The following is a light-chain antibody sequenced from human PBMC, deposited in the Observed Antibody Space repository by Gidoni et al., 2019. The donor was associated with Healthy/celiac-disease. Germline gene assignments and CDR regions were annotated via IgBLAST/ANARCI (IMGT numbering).Light chain of an antibody. V-gene: IGLV2-14*01. J-gene: IGLJ3*02. CDR1: SSDVGGYNY. CDR2: EVS. Sequence: QSALTQPASVSGSPGQSITISCTGTSSDVGGYNYVSCYQQHPGKAPKLMIYEVSNRPSGVPDRFSGSKSGNTASLTISGLQAEDEADYYCSSYTSSSTLKVFGGGTKLTVL. CDR3: SSYTSSSTLKV.